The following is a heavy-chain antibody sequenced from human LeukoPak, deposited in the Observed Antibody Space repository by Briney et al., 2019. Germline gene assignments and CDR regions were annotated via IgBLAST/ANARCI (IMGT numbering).Heavy chain of an antibody. J-gene: IGHJ4*02. CDR1: GFTFNSFI. Sequence: GGSLRLSCAASGFTFNSFIMIWVRQAPGKGLEWVSSISSSSSYIYYADSVKGRFTISRDNSKNTLSLQMNSLRADDTAVYYCAKGPERRGFCSGGSCYSDYWGQGTLLTVSS. CDR2: ISSSSSYI. V-gene: IGHV3-21*04. D-gene: IGHD2-15*01. CDR3: AKGPERRGFCSGGSCYSDY.